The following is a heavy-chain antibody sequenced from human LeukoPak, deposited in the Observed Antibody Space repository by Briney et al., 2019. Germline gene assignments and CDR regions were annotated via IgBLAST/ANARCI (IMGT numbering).Heavy chain of an antibody. CDR1: GFTFSSYA. Sequence: TGGSLRLSCAASGFTFSSYAMSWVRQAPGKGLEWVSAISGSGGSTYYADSVKGRFTISRDNSKNTLYLQMNSLRAEDTAVYYCAKGLTQLWLQLYWGQGTLVTVSS. CDR3: AKGLTQLWLQLY. CDR2: ISGSGGST. V-gene: IGHV3-23*01. D-gene: IGHD5-18*01. J-gene: IGHJ4*02.